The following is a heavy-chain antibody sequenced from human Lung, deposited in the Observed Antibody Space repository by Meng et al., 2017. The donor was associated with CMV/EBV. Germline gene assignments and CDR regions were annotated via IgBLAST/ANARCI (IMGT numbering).Heavy chain of an antibody. J-gene: IGHJ4*02. CDR2: INAYNCDT. Sequence: QAQLVQSGGGVKKPWASVKVSFKASGYTFTNYGITWVRQAPGQGLEWMGWINAYNCDTNYAQTLQGRVTMTTDTSTSTAYMELRSLRSDDTAVYYCARVEVGITSGDYWGQGTLVTVSS. CDR3: ARVEVGITSGDY. D-gene: IGHD1-26*01. CDR1: GYTFTNYG. V-gene: IGHV1-18*01.